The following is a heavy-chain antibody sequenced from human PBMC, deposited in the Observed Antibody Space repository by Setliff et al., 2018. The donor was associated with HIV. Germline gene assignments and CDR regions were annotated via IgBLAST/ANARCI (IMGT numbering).Heavy chain of an antibody. J-gene: IGHJ3*02. CDR1: GFTFSSYA. CDR3: ARDAAAPAAIEGAFDI. CDR2: ISGSGGST. D-gene: IGHD2-2*02. Sequence: GGSLRLSCAASGFTFSSYAISWVRQAPGKGLEWVSAISGSGGSTYYADSVRGRFTISRDNSKNTLYLQMNSLRAEDTAVYYCARDAAAPAAIEGAFDIWGQGTMVTVSS. V-gene: IGHV3-23*01.